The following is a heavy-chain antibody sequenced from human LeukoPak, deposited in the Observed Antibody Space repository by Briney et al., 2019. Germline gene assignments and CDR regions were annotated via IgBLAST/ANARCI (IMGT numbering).Heavy chain of an antibody. D-gene: IGHD5-18*01. V-gene: IGHV3-9*01. CDR3: AKDTGTAMAYYFDY. Sequence: PGRSLRLSCAASGFTFDDYAMHWVRQASGKGLEWVSGISWNSGSIGYADSVKGRFTISRDNAKNSLYLQMNSLRAEDTALYYCAKDTGTAMAYYFDYWGQGTLVTVSS. CDR1: GFTFDDYA. CDR2: ISWNSGSI. J-gene: IGHJ4*02.